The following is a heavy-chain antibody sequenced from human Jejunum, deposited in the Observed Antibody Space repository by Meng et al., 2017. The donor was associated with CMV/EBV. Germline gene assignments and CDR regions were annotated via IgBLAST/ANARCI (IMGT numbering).Heavy chain of an antibody. Sequence: GSISSNNFYWGWIRQPPGKGLEWIGSIYYSGSTDYNPSLKSRVSISVDTSKNQFSLKLSSVTAADTAVYYCARILLNDYGDYFDYWGQGALVTVSS. V-gene: IGHV4-39*07. CDR1: GSISSNNFY. J-gene: IGHJ4*02. CDR3: ARILLNDYGDYFDY. CDR2: IYYSGST. D-gene: IGHD4-17*01.